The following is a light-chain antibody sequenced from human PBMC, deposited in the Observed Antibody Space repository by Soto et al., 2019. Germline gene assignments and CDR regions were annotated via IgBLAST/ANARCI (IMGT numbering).Light chain of an antibody. J-gene: IGKJ2*01. Sequence: DIQMTQSPSTLSASVGDRVTITCRASQSISSWLAWYQQKPGKAPKLLIYDASSLESGVPSRFSGSGSGTEFTLTIRSLQPDDFATYYCQQYNSYSPEYTFGQGTKLEIK. V-gene: IGKV1-5*01. CDR3: QQYNSYSPEYT. CDR1: QSISSW. CDR2: DAS.